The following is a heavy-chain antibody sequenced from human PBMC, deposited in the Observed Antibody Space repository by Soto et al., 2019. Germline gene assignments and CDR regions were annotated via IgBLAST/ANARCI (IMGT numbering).Heavy chain of an antibody. CDR3: ARAGYTPLGKGMDV. Sequence: SETLSLTCAVSGGSISSSNWWSWVRQPPGKGLEWIGETYHSGSTNYNPSLKSRVTISVDKSKNQFSLKLSSVTAADTAVYYCARAGYTPLGKGMDVWGQGNTGTVSS. CDR1: GGSISSSNW. CDR2: TYHSGST. J-gene: IGHJ6*02. V-gene: IGHV4-4*02. D-gene: IGHD5-18*01.